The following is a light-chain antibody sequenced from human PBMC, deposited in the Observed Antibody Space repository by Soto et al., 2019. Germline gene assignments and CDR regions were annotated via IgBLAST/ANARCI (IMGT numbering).Light chain of an antibody. J-gene: IGKJ2*01. CDR3: MQGGT. CDR1: QSLLYSDGKTY. CDR2: EVS. V-gene: IGKV2-29*03. Sequence: DIVKTQSPLYLSVTPGEPASISCKSSQSLLYSDGKTYLHWYLQRPGQSPQLLIYEVSNRFSGVPDRISGSGSGTDFTLTISRVEGEDAGVYYCMQGGTSGQGTKLEIK.